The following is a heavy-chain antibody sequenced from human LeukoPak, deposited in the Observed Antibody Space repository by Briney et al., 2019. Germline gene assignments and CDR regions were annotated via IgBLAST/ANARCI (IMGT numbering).Heavy chain of an antibody. CDR3: ARHGYSSATSCYSFDS. CDR2: SNPNSGGT. V-gene: IGHV1-2*02. CDR1: GYTFTDYY. D-gene: IGHD2-2*01. Sequence: ASVKVSCKASGYTFTDYYIHWMRQAPGQGLEWMGWSNPNSGGTNYVQKFHGRVTMTRDTSISTAYMELSRLRSADTAVYYCARHGYSSATSCYSFDSWGQGTLVTVSS. J-gene: IGHJ4*01.